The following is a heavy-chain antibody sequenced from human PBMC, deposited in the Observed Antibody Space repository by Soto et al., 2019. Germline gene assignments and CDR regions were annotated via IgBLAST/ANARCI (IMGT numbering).Heavy chain of an antibody. J-gene: IGHJ4*02. CDR2: LYYTGTT. V-gene: IGHV4-39*01. CDR1: GASVGSSSYS. CDR3: TGGTIFAVVIIDY. D-gene: IGHD3-3*01. Sequence: PSETLSLTCSVSGASVGSSSYSFGWIRQPPGKGLEWIGSLYYTGTTNYNSSLKSRVTISADTSKNQYSLKLSSVTAADTAVYYCTGGTIFAVVIIDYWGQGTLVTVST.